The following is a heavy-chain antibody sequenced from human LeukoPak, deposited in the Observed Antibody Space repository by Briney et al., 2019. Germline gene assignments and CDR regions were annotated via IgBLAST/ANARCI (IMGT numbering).Heavy chain of an antibody. CDR2: ISTGGSTI. Sequence: PGGTLSLSCAASGFTFSDYYMSWIRQAAGKGLEWVSYISTGGSTIYYASFVKGRFTISRDNAKNSLYLQMNSLRAEDTAVYYCASDSLYDILTGFTGYYGMDVWGQGTTVTVSS. J-gene: IGHJ6*02. CDR3: ASDSLYDILTGFTGYYGMDV. CDR1: GFTFSDYY. D-gene: IGHD3-9*01. V-gene: IGHV3-11*04.